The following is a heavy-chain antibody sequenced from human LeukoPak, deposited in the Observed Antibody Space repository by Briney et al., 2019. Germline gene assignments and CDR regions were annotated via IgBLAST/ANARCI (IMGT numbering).Heavy chain of an antibody. CDR1: GFDFNYYD. CDR2: ISSSSSYI. CDR3: ARRGGLSSGRGFDH. V-gene: IGHV3-21*01. Sequence: GGSLRLSCVASGFDFNYYDMNWVRQAPGKGLEWVSSISSSSSYIYFADATKGRFTISGDNANSSVFLQMNSLRPKDTAVYYCARRGGLSSGRGFDHWGQGTLVTVSS. D-gene: IGHD3-16*01. J-gene: IGHJ4*02.